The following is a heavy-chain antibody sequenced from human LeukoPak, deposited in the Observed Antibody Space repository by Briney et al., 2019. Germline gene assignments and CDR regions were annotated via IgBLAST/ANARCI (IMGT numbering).Heavy chain of an antibody. V-gene: IGHV4-39*07. CDR2: IYYSGST. D-gene: IGHD1-26*01. CDR1: GGSISSSSYY. J-gene: IGHJ6*03. CDR3: AREGEPSAYYYYYMDV. Sequence: SETLSLTCTVSGGSISSSSYYWGWIRQPPGKGLEWIGSIYYSGSTYYNPSLKSRVTISVDTSKSQFSLRLSSVTAADTAVYYCAREGEPSAYYYYYMDVWGKGTTVTVSS.